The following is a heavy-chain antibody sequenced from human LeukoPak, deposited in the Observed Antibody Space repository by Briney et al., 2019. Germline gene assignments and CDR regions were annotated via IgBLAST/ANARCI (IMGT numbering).Heavy chain of an antibody. J-gene: IGHJ4*02. CDR2: ISYDGNNK. CDR1: GFTFSSYA. V-gene: IGHV3-30-3*01. Sequence: PGRSLRLSCAASGFTFSSYAMHWVRQAQGKGLEWVAVISYDGNNKYYADSVKGRFTISRDNSKNTLFLQMDSLRAEDTAVYYCAKEPGYYFDYWGQGTLVTVSS. CDR3: AKEPGYYFDY.